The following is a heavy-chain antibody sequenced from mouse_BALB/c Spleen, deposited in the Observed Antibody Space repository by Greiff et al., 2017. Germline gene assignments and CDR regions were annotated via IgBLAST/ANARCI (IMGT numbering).Heavy chain of an antibody. D-gene: IGHD2-14*01. CDR3: TRNYRYDDSLFAY. CDR2: INPSTGGT. V-gene: IGHV1-43*01. J-gene: IGHJ3*01. Sequence: EVKLQESGPELVKPGASVKISCTASGYSFTGYYMHWVKQSPENSLEWIGEINPSTGGTSYNQKFKGKATLTVDKSSSTAYMQLKSLTSEESAVYYCTRNYRYDDSLFAYWGQGTLVTVSA. CDR1: GYSFTGYY.